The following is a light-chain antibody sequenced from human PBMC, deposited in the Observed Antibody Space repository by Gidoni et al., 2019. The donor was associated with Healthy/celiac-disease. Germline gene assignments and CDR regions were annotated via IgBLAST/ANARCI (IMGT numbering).Light chain of an antibody. CDR2: AAS. CDR3: QQLNSYPLT. CDR1: HGISSY. J-gene: IGKJ4*01. Sequence: DIQLTQSPSFLSASVGDRVTITCRASHGISSYLDWYQQKPGKAPKLLIYAASTLQSGVPSRFSGSGAGTEFTLTISSLQPEDVATYYCQQLNSYPLTFGGGTKVEIK. V-gene: IGKV1-9*01.